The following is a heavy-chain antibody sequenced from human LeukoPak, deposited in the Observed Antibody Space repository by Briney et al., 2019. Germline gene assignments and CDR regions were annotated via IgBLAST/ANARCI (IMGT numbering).Heavy chain of an antibody. V-gene: IGHV4-59*08. CDR2: IYYSGST. J-gene: IGHJ4*02. CDR1: GGSISSYY. CDR3: ARHTGYTVPFDY. D-gene: IGHD2-2*02. Sequence: SETLSLTCTVSGGSISSYYWSWIRQPPGKGLEWIGYIYYSGSTNYNPSLKSRVTISVDTSKNQFSLKLSSVTAADTAVYYCARHTGYTVPFDYWGQGTRVTVSS.